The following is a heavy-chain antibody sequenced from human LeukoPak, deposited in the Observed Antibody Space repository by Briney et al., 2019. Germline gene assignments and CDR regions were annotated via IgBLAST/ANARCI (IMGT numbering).Heavy chain of an antibody. D-gene: IGHD4-17*01. CDR1: GFTFSSYA. J-gene: IGHJ4*02. CDR2: ISGSGGST. CDR3: AKRDYGDYGIDY. Sequence: GGSLRLSCAGSGFTFSSYAMSWVRQAPGKGLEWVSAISGSGGSTYYADSVKGRFTISRDNSKNTLYLQMNSLRAEDTAVYYCAKRDYGDYGIDYWGQGTLVTVSS. V-gene: IGHV3-23*01.